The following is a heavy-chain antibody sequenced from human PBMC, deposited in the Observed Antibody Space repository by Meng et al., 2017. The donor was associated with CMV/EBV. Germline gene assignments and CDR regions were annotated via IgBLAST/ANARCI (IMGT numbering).Heavy chain of an antibody. CDR2: MNHNRGNT. CDR1: GCDVTSYD. CDR3: ARAPSMVPYFDY. Sequence: NACGCDVTSYDLNCVRPATGQGRAWMGRMNHNRGNTAYAQKFQGRATITRKTSKSTAYIALSSLRSEDTAVYYYARAPSMVPYFDYWGQGTLVTVSS. J-gene: IGHJ4*02. V-gene: IGHV1-8*03. D-gene: IGHD2/OR15-2a*01.